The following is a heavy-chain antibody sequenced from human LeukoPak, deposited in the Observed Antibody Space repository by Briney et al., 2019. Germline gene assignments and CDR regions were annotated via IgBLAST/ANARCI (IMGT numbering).Heavy chain of an antibody. J-gene: IGHJ4*02. Sequence: GGSLRLSCAASGNYWMHWVRQAPGKGLVWVSHINSDGSWTSYADSVKGRFTISKDNAKNTVYLQMNSLRAEDTAVYYCVSFYESYWGRGTLATVSS. V-gene: IGHV3-74*01. CDR1: GNYW. CDR2: INSDGSWT. D-gene: IGHD2/OR15-2a*01. CDR3: VSFYESY.